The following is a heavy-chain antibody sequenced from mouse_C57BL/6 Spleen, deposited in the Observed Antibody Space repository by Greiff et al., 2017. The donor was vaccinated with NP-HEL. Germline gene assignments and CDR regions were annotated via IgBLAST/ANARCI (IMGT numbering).Heavy chain of an antibody. J-gene: IGHJ2*01. V-gene: IGHV14-1*01. Sequence: EVQGVESGAELVRPGASVKLSCTASGFNIKDYYMHWVKQRPEQGLEWIGRIDPEDGDTEYAPKFQGKATMTAHTSSNTAYLQLGSLTSEDTAVYYCTNYYGSSRFDYWGQGTTLTVSS. CDR2: IDPEDGDT. D-gene: IGHD1-1*01. CDR1: GFNIKDYY. CDR3: TNYYGSSRFDY.